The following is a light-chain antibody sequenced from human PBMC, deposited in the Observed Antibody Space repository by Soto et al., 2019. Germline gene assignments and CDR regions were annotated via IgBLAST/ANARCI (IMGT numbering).Light chain of an antibody. CDR3: QHYNSYSEA. Sequence: DIQMTQTPSILSASVGDRVTITCRASQSISSWLAWYQQKPGKAPNLLIYKASHLENGVPSRFSGSGSGTEFTLTISSLQPGDFATYYCQHYNSYSEAFGRGTKVDI. CDR1: QSISSW. J-gene: IGKJ1*01. V-gene: IGKV1-5*03. CDR2: KAS.